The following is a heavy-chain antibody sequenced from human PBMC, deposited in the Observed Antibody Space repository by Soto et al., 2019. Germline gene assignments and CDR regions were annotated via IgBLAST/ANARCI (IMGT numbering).Heavy chain of an antibody. CDR3: GRVRDYYDFWRTYSDAFDM. J-gene: IGHJ3*02. Sequence: QVQLVQSGAEVKKPGASVKVSCKASGYTFTSSAIHWVRQAPGQRLEWMGWINAYNGHTKYSQKFQGRVTITRDTSASTAYMELSSLRSEDTAVYYCGRVRDYYDFWRTYSDAFDMWGQGTMVTVSS. CDR1: GYTFTSSA. V-gene: IGHV1-3*01. D-gene: IGHD3-3*01. CDR2: INAYNGHT.